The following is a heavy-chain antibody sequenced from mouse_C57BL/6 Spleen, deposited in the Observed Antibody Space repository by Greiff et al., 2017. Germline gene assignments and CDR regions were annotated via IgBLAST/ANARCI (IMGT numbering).Heavy chain of an antibody. J-gene: IGHJ4*01. CDR2: INPSSGYT. V-gene: IGHV1-7*01. CDR1: GYTFTSYW. CDR3: AREGDGSSYDYYARDY. D-gene: IGHD1-1*01. Sequence: QVQLQQSGAELAQPGASVKLSCKASGYTFTSYWMHWVKQRPGQGLEWIGYINPSSGYTKYNQKFKDKATLTADKSSSTAYMQLSSLTYEDSAVYYCAREGDGSSYDYYARDYWGQGTSVTVSA.